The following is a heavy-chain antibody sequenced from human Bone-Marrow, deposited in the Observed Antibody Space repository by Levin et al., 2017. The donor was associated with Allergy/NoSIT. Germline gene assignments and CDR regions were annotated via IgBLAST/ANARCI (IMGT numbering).Heavy chain of an antibody. J-gene: IGHJ5*02. CDR2: INAGNGNT. CDR3: ARDSRGSYENWFDP. Sequence: ASVKVSCKASGYTFTSYAMHWVRQAPGQRLEWMGWINAGNGNTKYSQKFQGRVTITRDTSASTAYMELSSLRSEDTAVYYCARDSRGSYENWFDPWGQGTLVTVSS. V-gene: IGHV1-3*01. CDR1: GYTFTSYA. D-gene: IGHD1-26*01.